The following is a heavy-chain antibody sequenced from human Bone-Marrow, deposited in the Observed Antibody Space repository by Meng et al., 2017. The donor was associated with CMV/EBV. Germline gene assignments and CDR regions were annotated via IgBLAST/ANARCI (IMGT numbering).Heavy chain of an antibody. D-gene: IGHD1-26*01. Sequence: ASVKVSCKASGYTFTCYYMHWVRQAPGQGLEWMGIINPSGGSTSYAQKFQGRVTMTRDTSTSTVYMELSSLRSEDTAVYYCARDSKNRVFLGAPGQGPRFYYGMDVWGQGSTVTGSS. CDR1: GYTFTCYY. CDR2: INPSGGST. CDR3: ARDSKNRVFLGAPGQGPRFYYGMDV. J-gene: IGHJ6*01. V-gene: IGHV1-46*01.